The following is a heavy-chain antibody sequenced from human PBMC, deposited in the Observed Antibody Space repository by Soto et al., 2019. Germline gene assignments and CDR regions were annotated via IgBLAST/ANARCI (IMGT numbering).Heavy chain of an antibody. CDR3: AHIVVAGVTSYVDY. D-gene: IGHD2-15*01. CDR2: IYWDDDK. V-gene: IGHV2-5*02. J-gene: IGHJ4*02. CDR1: GFSRSTSGVG. Sequence: QITLKESGPTLVKPTQTLTLTCTFSGFSRSTSGVGVGWIRQPPGTALEWLAFIYWDDDKRYSPSRKFRLTIIKDTSKNPVVLRMTNMDPVDTATYNCAHIVVAGVTSYVDYWGQGTLVTVSS.